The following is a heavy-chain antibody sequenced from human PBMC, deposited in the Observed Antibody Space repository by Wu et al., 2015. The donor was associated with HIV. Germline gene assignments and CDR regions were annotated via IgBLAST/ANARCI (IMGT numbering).Heavy chain of an antibody. D-gene: IGHD2-15*01. CDR1: GYTFTTYY. CDR3: ARGLYTERISSVVGVARLDAFDI. CDR2: IDPNAGST. Sequence: QVQLVQSGAEVKKPGASVKVSCKASGYTFTTYYMHWARQAPGQGLEWMGIIDPNAGSTNYAQKFQGRVTMTRDTSTSTLYMDLSSLRSEDTAVYYCARGLYTERISSVVGVARLDAFDIWGQGTNGHRLF. V-gene: IGHV1-46*01. J-gene: IGHJ3*02.